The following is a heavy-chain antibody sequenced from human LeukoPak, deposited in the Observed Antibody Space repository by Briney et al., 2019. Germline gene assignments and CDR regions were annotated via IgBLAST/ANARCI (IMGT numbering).Heavy chain of an antibody. CDR1: GYTFGDYA. CDR3: AKGHTYGLGESYLDF. J-gene: IGHJ4*02. Sequence: PGGCLRLSCEDSGYTFGDYALHLGRQAARKGLGWVCAISWNSGSIGYADSVKGRFAISRDNGKNSLYLQMNSLRTEDTALYYCAKGHTYGLGESYLDFWGQGTLVSVSS. D-gene: IGHD5-18*01. V-gene: IGHV3-9*01. CDR2: ISWNSGSI.